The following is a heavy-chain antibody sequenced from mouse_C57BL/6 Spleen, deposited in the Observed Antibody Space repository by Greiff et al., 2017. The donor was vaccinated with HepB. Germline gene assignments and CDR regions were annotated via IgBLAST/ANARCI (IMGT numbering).Heavy chain of an antibody. D-gene: IGHD1-1*01. CDR3: AYGSREYYFDY. J-gene: IGHJ2*01. CDR2: IDPSDSET. Sequence: QVQLQQPGAELVRPGSSVKLSCKASGYTFTSYWMHWVKQRPIQGLEWIGNIDPSDSETHYNQKFKDKATLTVDKSSSTAYMQLSSLTSEDSAVYYCAYGSREYYFDYWGQGTTLTVSS. V-gene: IGHV1-52*01. CDR1: GYTFTSYW.